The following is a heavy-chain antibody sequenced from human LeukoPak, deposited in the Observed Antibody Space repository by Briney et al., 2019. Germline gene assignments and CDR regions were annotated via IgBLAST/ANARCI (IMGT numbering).Heavy chain of an antibody. J-gene: IGHJ4*02. Sequence: GGSLRLSCAASGFTFSSYSMNWVRQAPGKGLEWVSSISIASSYKYYADSLKGRFTISRDNAKNSLYLQLNSLRAEDTAVYHCTRDRLWFGELLAFDYWGQGTLVTVSS. CDR1: GFTFSSYS. V-gene: IGHV3-21*01. D-gene: IGHD3-10*01. CDR3: TRDRLWFGELLAFDY. CDR2: ISIASSYK.